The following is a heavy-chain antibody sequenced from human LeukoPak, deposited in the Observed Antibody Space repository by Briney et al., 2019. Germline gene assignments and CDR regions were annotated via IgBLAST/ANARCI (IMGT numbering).Heavy chain of an antibody. CDR3: ARDLLATIPDAFDI. CDR1: GFTFSDYY. J-gene: IGHJ3*02. V-gene: IGHV3-11*06. CDR2: ISSSSGYT. Sequence: GGSLRLSCAASGFTFSDYYMSWIRQAPGKGLEWVSYISSSSGYTNYADSVKGRFTISRDNAKNSLYLQMNSLRAEDTAVYYCARDLLATIPDAFDIWGQGTMVTVSS. D-gene: IGHD5-24*01.